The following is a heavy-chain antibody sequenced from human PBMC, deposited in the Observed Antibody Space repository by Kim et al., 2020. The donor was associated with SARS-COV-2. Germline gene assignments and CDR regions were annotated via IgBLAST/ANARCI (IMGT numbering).Heavy chain of an antibody. J-gene: IGHJ4*02. CDR2: IIPIFGTA. Sequence: SVKVSCKASGGTFSSYAISWVRQAPGQGLEWMGGIIPIFGTANYAQKFQGRVTITADESTSTAYMELSSLRSEDTAVYYCASLGEDSSSSQTSYFDYWSQGTLVTVSS. D-gene: IGHD6-6*01. CDR3: ASLGEDSSSSQTSYFDY. V-gene: IGHV1-69*13. CDR1: GGTFSSYA.